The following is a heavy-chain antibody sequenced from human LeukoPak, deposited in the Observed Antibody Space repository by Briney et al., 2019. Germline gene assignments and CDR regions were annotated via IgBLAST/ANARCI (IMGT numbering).Heavy chain of an antibody. CDR1: GYTFTGYY. CDR3: ARYYDYVWGSYRLGY. D-gene: IGHD3-16*02. V-gene: IGHV1-2*02. Sequence: ASVKVSCKTSGYTFTGYYIHWVRQASGQGLEWMGWINPNSGGTNYAQQFQGRVTMTRDTSVSTAYMELSRLQDDDTAVYYCARYYDYVWGSYRLGYWGQGTLVTVSS. J-gene: IGHJ4*02. CDR2: INPNSGGT.